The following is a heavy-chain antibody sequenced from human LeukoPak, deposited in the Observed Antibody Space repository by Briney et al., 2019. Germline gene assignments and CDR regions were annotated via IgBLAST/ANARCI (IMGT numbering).Heavy chain of an antibody. V-gene: IGHV4-59*01. CDR1: GGSISRYY. CDR3: ARSRSSSWWFAFDI. Sequence: SETLSLTCTVSGGSISRYYWSWIRQPPGKGLEWIGYVYSSGSTNYNPSLKSRVTISVDTSKNQFSLKLSSVTAADTAVYYCARSRSSSWWFAFDIWGQGTMVTVSS. J-gene: IGHJ3*02. CDR2: VYSSGST. D-gene: IGHD6-13*01.